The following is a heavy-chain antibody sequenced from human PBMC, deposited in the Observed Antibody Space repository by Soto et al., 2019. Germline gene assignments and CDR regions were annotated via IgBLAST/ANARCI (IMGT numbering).Heavy chain of an antibody. Sequence: GRSLRLSCAVSGFSFSDYGLHWVRQAPGKGLEWVATVWQDGSNKYYADSVRGRFTICRDNSKSTLYLQMNSLRAEDTAVYYCVGHIFGDSPFDSWGQGAQVTVSS. CDR1: GFSFSDYG. D-gene: IGHD3-10*02. CDR2: VWQDGSNK. V-gene: IGHV3-33*01. J-gene: IGHJ4*02. CDR3: VGHIFGDSPFDS.